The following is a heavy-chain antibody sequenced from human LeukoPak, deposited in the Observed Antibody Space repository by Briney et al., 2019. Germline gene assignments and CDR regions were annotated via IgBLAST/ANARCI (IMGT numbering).Heavy chain of an antibody. CDR3: ASRDGYNYGRHDY. CDR2: IYYSGST. V-gene: IGHV4-39*07. J-gene: IGHJ4*02. Sequence: SETLSLTCTVSGGSISSSSYYWGWIRQPPGKGLEWIGSIYYSGSTYYNPSLKSRVTISVDTSKNQFSLKLSSVTAADTAVYYCASRDGYNYGRHDYWGQGTLVTVSS. CDR1: GGSISSSSYY. D-gene: IGHD5-24*01.